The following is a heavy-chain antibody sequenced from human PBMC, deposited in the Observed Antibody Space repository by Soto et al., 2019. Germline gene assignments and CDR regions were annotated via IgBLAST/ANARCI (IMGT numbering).Heavy chain of an antibody. CDR1: GYTFTSYA. J-gene: IGHJ5*02. V-gene: IGHV1-3*01. CDR2: INAGNGNT. D-gene: IGHD2-2*01. CDR3: ARDVLVPAAMRVNWFDP. Sequence: VASVKVSCKASGYTFTSYAMHWVRQAPGQRLEWMGWINAGNGNTKYSQKFQGRVTITRDTSASTAYMELSSLRSEDTAVYYCARDVLVPAAMRVNWFDPWGQGTLVTVSS.